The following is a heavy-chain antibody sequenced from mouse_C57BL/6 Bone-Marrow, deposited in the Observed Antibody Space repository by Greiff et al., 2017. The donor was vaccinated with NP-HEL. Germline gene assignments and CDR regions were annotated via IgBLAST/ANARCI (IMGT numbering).Heavy chain of an antibody. CDR2: IHPNSGST. Sequence: QVQLQQPGAELVKPGASVKLSCKASAYTFTSYWMHWVKQRPGQGLEWIGMIHPNSGSTNYNEKFKSKATLTVDKSSSTAYMQLSSLTSEDSAVYYCARSFITTVVDYWGQGTTLTVSS. D-gene: IGHD1-1*01. CDR3: ARSFITTVVDY. CDR1: AYTFTSYW. J-gene: IGHJ2*01. V-gene: IGHV1-64*01.